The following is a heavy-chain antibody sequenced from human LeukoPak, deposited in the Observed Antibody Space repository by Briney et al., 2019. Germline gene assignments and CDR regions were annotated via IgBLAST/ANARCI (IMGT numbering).Heavy chain of an antibody. CDR1: GGSFSGYY. CDR3: ARRNSVAAAGTKNWFDP. Sequence: ASETLSLTCAVYGGSFSGYYWSWIRQPPGKGLEWIGEINHSGSTNYNPSLKSRVTISVDTSKSQFSLKLSSVTAADTAVYYCARRNSVAAAGTKNWFDPWGQGTLATVSS. J-gene: IGHJ5*02. V-gene: IGHV4-34*01. D-gene: IGHD6-13*01. CDR2: INHSGST.